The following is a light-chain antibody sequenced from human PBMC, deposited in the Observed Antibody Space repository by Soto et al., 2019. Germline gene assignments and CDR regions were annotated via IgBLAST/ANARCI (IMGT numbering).Light chain of an antibody. CDR1: SSDVGGYNY. J-gene: IGLJ2*01. V-gene: IGLV2-8*01. CDR3: SSYAGSNNRVL. Sequence: QSALTQPPSASGSPGQSVTISCTGTSSDVGGYNYVSWYQQHPGKAPKLMIYEVSKRPSGVPDRFSGPKSGNTASLTVSGLQAEDEADYYCSSYAGSNNRVLFGGGTKVTVL. CDR2: EVS.